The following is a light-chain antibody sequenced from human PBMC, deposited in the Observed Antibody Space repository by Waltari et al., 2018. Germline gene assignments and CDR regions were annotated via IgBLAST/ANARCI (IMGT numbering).Light chain of an antibody. CDR1: QSISNN. Sequence: EIVMTQSPAALSESPGERATLSCRASQSISNNLAWYQHKPGQPPRPLISGASTRATGVPARFSGSGSGTEFTLTISSLQSEDSAIYFCQQYNTWPPSTFGQGTKLEIK. V-gene: IGKV3-15*01. CDR2: GAS. J-gene: IGKJ2*02. CDR3: QQYNTWPPST.